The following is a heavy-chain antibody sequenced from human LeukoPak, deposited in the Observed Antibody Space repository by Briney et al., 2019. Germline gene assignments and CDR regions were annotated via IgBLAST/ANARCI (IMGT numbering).Heavy chain of an antibody. V-gene: IGHV4-59*08. CDR3: ARPYYYDSRIDP. Sequence: PSETLSLTCTVSGGSISSYYWSWIRQPPGKGLEWIGYIYYSGSTNYNPSLKSRVTISVDTSKNQFSLKLSSVTAADTAVYYCARPYYYDSRIDPRGQGILVTVSS. J-gene: IGHJ5*02. CDR1: GGSISSYY. CDR2: IYYSGST. D-gene: IGHD3-22*01.